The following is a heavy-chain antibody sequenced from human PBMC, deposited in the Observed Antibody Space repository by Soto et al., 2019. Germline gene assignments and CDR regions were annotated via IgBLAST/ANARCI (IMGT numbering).Heavy chain of an antibody. D-gene: IGHD7-27*01. J-gene: IGHJ4*02. CDR3: ARSMNDPKNHHWGFDY. CDR1: GGSFSAYH. Sequence: QVQLQQWGAGRLKPSATLSLTCAVYGGSFSAYHWSWIRQAPGRGLGWIGEIDYRGNTNYLPSLRIRVSMSVDTSKNQFSLRLNAVTAADTAVYFCARSMNDPKNHHWGFDYWGQGTRVTVSS. V-gene: IGHV4-34*02. CDR2: IDYRGNT.